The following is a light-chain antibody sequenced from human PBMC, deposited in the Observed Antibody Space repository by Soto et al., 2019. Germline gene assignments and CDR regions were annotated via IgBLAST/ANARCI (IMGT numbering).Light chain of an antibody. J-gene: IGKJ2*01. CDR1: QDINSF. V-gene: IGKV1-27*01. Sequence: DIQMTQSPSSLSASVGDRVTITCRASQDINSFLAWYQQKQGKVPKLLIYAASTLQSGVPSRFSGSGSGTYFTLTINTLQPEDFAVYFCQQYDNWPYTFGQGTKLEIK. CDR2: AAS. CDR3: QQYDNWPYT.